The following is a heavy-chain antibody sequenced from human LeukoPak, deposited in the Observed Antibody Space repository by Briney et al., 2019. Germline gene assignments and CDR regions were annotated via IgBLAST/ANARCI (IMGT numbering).Heavy chain of an antibody. Sequence: PGGSLRLSCAASGFTFSSYGMHWVRQAPGKGLEWVADIPYDGSNKYYADSVKGRFTISRDNSKNTLYLQMNSLRAEDTAVYYCANAGIAVAGTWGHFDYWGQGTLVTVSS. J-gene: IGHJ4*02. CDR3: ANAGIAVAGTWGHFDY. CDR1: GFTFSSYG. V-gene: IGHV3-30*18. D-gene: IGHD6-19*01. CDR2: IPYDGSNK.